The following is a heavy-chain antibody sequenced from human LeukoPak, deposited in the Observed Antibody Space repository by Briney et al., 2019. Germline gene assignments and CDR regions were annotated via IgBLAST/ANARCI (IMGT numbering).Heavy chain of an antibody. CDR3: ARNKFAGSGYCLDY. CDR2: ISSSGSTI. CDR1: GFTFSSYE. D-gene: IGHD3-22*01. Sequence: GSLRLSCAASGFTFSSYEMNWVRQAPGKGLEWVSYISSSGSTIYYADSVKGRFTISRDNAKNSLYLQMNSLRAEDTAVYYCARNKFAGSGYCLDYWGQGTLVTVSS. V-gene: IGHV3-48*03. J-gene: IGHJ4*02.